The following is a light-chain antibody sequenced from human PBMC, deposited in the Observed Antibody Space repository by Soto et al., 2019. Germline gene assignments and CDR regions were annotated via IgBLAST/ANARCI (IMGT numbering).Light chain of an antibody. CDR2: KAS. CDR3: QQYNSYWT. V-gene: IGKV1-5*03. CDR1: QSISSW. Sequence: DIQMTQSPSTLSASVGDRVTITCRASQSISSWLAWYQQKPGKAPKLLIYKASSLESGVPSRFSGSGSGTEFTLTISSLQPDDFATYSCQQYNSYWTFGQGTTVAIK. J-gene: IGKJ1*01.